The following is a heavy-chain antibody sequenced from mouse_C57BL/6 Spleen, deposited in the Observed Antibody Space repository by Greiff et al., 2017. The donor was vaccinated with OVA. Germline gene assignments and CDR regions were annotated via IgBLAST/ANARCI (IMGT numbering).Heavy chain of an antibody. V-gene: IGHV1-15*01. CDR2: IDPETGGT. CDR3: TSGKPPWAAWFAD. CDR1: GYTFTDYE. Sequence: VQLQQSGAELVRPGASVTLSCKASGYTFTDYEMHWVKQTPVHGLEWIGAIDPETGGTAYNQKFKGKAILTADKSSSTAYMVLRSLTSEDSAVDYCTSGKPPWAAWFADWGQGTLVTVSA. J-gene: IGHJ3*01. D-gene: IGHD6-1*01.